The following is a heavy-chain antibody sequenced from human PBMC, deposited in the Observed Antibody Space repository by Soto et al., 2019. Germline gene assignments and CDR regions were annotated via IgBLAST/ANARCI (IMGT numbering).Heavy chain of an antibody. D-gene: IGHD3-10*01. CDR1: RGTLSYNT. CDR3: ATNYGSGSTHFDS. Sequence: QVQLVQSGAEVKKPGSSVKVSCTASRGTLSYNTISWVRQAPGQGLEWMGRVIPMVDMSSYAQKFQGRVTITADKSPSTIYMVLNNLRSEATAVYYCATNYGSGSTHFDSWGQGTLVTVSS. V-gene: IGHV1-69*02. CDR2: VIPMVDMS. J-gene: IGHJ4*02.